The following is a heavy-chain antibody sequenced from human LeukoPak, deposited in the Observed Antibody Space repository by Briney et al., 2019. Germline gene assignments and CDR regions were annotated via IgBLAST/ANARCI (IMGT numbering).Heavy chain of an antibody. CDR3: ARGGFAQFPEYYYYYMDV. CDR2: IYTSGST. D-gene: IGHD3-3*01. V-gene: IGHV4-61*02. CDR1: GGSISSGSYY. Sequence: PSQTLSLTCTVSGGSISSGSYYWSWLRQPAGKGLEWIGRIYTSGSTNYNPSLKSRVTISVDTSKNQFSLKLSSVTAADTAVYYCARGGFAQFPEYYYYYMDVWGKGTTVTDPS. J-gene: IGHJ6*03.